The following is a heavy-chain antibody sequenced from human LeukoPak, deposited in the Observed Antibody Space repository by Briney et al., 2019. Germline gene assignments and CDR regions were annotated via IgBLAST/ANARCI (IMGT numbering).Heavy chain of an antibody. D-gene: IGHD6-19*01. V-gene: IGHV3-21*01. Sequence: GGSLRLSCAASGFTFSSYSMNWVRQAPGKGLEWVSSISSSSSYIYYADSVKDRFTISRDNAKNSLYLQMNSLRAEDTAVYYCARSGSSGWYPFSGFGYWGQGTLVTVSS. CDR1: GFTFSSYS. J-gene: IGHJ4*02. CDR2: ISSSSSYI. CDR3: ARSGSSGWYPFSGFGY.